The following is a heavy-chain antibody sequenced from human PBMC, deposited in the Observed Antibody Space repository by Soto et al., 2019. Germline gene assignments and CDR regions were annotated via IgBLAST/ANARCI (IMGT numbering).Heavy chain of an antibody. J-gene: IGHJ4*02. CDR3: ARHRGSDQRTAAALLDS. Sequence: QVQLQEWGPGLVKPSETLSLTCAVYGVPITDRSYYWGWIRQSPGKRLEWIGNVYYNGRTFYNPYRNRRLTTSVDTSKHQLSLSLRSATAADTARYYYARHRGSDQRTAAALLDSWGQGVLVSVS. D-gene: IGHD1-1*01. V-gene: IGHV4-39*01. CDR1: GVPITDRSYY. CDR2: VYYNGRT.